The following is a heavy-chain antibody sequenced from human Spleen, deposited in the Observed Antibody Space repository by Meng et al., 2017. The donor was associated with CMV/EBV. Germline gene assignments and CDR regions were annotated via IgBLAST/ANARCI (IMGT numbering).Heavy chain of an antibody. CDR3: ARDLRDPDNWFDP. Sequence: KASGYIFTGYYMHWVRQAPGQGLEWVGWINPNSGGTNYAQKFQGRVTMTRDTSISTAYMELSRLRSDDTAVYYCARDLRDPDNWFDPWGQGTLVTVSS. CDR1: GYIFTGYY. V-gene: IGHV1-2*02. J-gene: IGHJ5*02. CDR2: INPNSGGT.